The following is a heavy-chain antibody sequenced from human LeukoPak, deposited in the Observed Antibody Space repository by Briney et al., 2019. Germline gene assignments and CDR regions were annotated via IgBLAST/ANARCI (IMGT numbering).Heavy chain of an antibody. D-gene: IGHD3-22*01. Sequence: PSGTLSLTCAVSGDSISSSNWWSWVRQPPGKGLEWIGEIYHSGNTNYDPSLKSRVTISVDKYKNKFSLKLSSVTAADTAVYYCARVKYYDSSGYWAFDIWGQGTMVTVSS. CDR1: GDSISSSNW. CDR2: IYHSGNT. CDR3: ARVKYYDSSGYWAFDI. V-gene: IGHV4-4*02. J-gene: IGHJ3*02.